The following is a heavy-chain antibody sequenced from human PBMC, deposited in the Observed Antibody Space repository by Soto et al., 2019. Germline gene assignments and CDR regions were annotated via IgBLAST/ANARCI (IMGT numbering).Heavy chain of an antibody. CDR3: ARIYDFWSGHGAFDI. V-gene: IGHV4-31*03. CDR1: GVCVHSNGYY. Sequence: QVRLQESGPGLVKPSQTLSLPCTVSGVCVHSNGYYWSWIRPHPVKGREFIGHIYYAGSTYYNPSLESRTTISRDTSKNQFALELTSVTAADTAVYYCARIYDFWSGHGAFDIWGQGSMVTVSS. J-gene: IGHJ3*02. CDR2: IYYAGST. D-gene: IGHD3-3*01.